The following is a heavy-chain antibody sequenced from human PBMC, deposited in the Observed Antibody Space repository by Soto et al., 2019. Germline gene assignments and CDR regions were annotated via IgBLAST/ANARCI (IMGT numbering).Heavy chain of an antibody. CDR3: AKDISFDSIAVAEKGHFDY. V-gene: IGHV3-9*01. CDR1: GFSFDDYA. J-gene: IGHJ4*02. D-gene: IGHD6-19*01. CDR2: ISWNSGSI. Sequence: EVQRVESGGGLVQPGGSLRLSCAASGFSFDDYAMHWVRQAPGKGLEWVSGISWNSGSIAFADSVKGRFTISRDNAKNSLYLQMNSLRAEDTALYYCAKDISFDSIAVAEKGHFDYWGQGTLVTVSS.